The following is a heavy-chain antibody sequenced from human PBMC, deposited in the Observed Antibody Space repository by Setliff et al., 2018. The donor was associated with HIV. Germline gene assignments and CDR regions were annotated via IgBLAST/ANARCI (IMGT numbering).Heavy chain of an antibody. V-gene: IGHV1-69*13. CDR2: VIPIFGST. CDR3: ARDDHYYDMGSILSDWYFDL. J-gene: IGHJ2*01. D-gene: IGHD3-22*01. Sequence: SVKVSCKASGGTFRNYSINWVRQAPGQGLEWMGGVIPIFGSTTYAQKFQGRLTITADESTHTIEMELSSLTSEDTAVYYCARDDHYYDMGSILSDWYFDLWGRGTLVTVSS. CDR1: GGTFRNYS.